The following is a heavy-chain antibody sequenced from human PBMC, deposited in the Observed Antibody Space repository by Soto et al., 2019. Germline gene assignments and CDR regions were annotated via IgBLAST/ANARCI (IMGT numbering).Heavy chain of an antibody. Sequence: QVQLVESGGGVVQPGRSLRLSCAASGFTFSSYGMHWVRQAPGKGLEWVAVISYDGSNKYYADSVKGRFTISRDNSKNTLYLQMNILRAEDTAVYYCAKDWRDGYNRYFDYWGRGTLVTVSS. V-gene: IGHV3-30*18. CDR1: GFTFSSYG. CDR2: ISYDGSNK. J-gene: IGHJ4*02. D-gene: IGHD5-12*01. CDR3: AKDWRDGYNRYFDY.